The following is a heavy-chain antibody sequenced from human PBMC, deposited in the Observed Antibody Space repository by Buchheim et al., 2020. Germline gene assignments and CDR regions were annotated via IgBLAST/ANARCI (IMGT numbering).Heavy chain of an antibody. D-gene: IGHD1-26*01. CDR1: GFTFSSYG. CDR2: IWYDGSNK. J-gene: IGHJ6*03. V-gene: IGHV3-33*01. CDR3: ARGGGSTPYYYYYYMDV. Sequence: QVQLVESGGGVVQPGRSLRLSCAASGFTFSSYGMHWVRQAPGKGLEWVAVIWYDGSNKYYVDSVKGRFTISRDNYKNTLYLQMNSLRAEDTAVYYCARGGGSTPYYYYYYMDVWGKGT.